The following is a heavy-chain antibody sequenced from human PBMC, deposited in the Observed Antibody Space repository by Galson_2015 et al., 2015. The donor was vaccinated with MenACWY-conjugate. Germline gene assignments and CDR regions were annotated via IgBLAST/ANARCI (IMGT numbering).Heavy chain of an antibody. CDR1: GVTFSTYT. D-gene: IGHD2-15*01. CDR2: IIHIAGAT. CDR3: ATGHVSGAQCYSPSY. J-gene: IGHJ4*02. V-gene: IGHV1-69*08. Sequence: SVKVSCKASGVTFSTYTITWVRQAPGLGLEWMGRIIHIAGATKYAQKFQGRVSITADKSTRTSYMELSGLISEDTAIYYCATGHVSGAQCYSPSYRGQGTLVSVSS.